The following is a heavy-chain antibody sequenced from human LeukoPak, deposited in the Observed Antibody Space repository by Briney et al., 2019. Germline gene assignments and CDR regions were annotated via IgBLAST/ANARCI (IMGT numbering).Heavy chain of an antibody. J-gene: IGHJ4*02. CDR1: GGSISSGGYY. CDR3: ARGERQLGGRFFDY. Sequence: SQTLSLTCTVSGGSISSGGYYWSWIRQHPGKGLEWIGYIYYSGSTYYNPSLKSRVTISVDTSRNQFSLKLSSVTAADTAVYYCARGERQLGGRFFDYRGQGTLVTVSS. CDR2: IYYSGST. V-gene: IGHV4-31*03. D-gene: IGHD5-18*01.